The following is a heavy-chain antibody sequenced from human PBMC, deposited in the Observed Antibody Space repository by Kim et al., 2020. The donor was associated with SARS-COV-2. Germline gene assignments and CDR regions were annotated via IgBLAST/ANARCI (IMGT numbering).Heavy chain of an antibody. CDR2: ISAYNTKT. D-gene: IGHD3-22*01. V-gene: IGHV1-18*04. CDR1: GYTFTTYG. Sequence: ASVKVSCKASGYTFTTYGISWVRQAPGQGLEWMGRISAYNTKTNYAQKFQGRVTMTTDSSTSTAYMELRSLRSDDTAVYYCARRGYYYDSSGFSAFDYWGPGSLVTLSS. J-gene: IGHJ4*02. CDR3: ARRGYYYDSSGFSAFDY.